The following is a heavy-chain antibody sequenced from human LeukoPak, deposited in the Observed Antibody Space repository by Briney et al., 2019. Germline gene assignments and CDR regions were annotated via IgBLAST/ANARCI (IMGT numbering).Heavy chain of an antibody. J-gene: IGHJ5*02. V-gene: IGHV3-66*01. CDR1: GFTVSSNY. Sequence: GGSLPLSCAASGFTVSSNYMSWVRQAPGKGLEGVSVIYSGGSTYYADSVKGRFTISRDNSKNTLYLQMNSLRAEDTAVYYCARDQTSSSWSRGGFDPWGQGTLVTVSS. CDR3: ARDQTSSSWSRGGFDP. CDR2: IYSGGST. D-gene: IGHD6-13*01.